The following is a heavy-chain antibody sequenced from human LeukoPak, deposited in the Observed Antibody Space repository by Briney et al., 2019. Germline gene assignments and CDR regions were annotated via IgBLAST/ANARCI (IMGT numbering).Heavy chain of an antibody. J-gene: IGHJ4*02. Sequence: MSSETLSLTCTVSGGSISSYYWSWIRQPPGKGLEWIGYIYYSGSTNYNPSLKSRVTISVDTSKNQFSLKLSSVTAADTAVYYCARDHAQRIAAPETIDDYWGQGTLVTVSS. CDR2: IYYSGST. CDR1: GGSISSYY. CDR3: ARDHAQRIAAPETIDDY. D-gene: IGHD6-13*01. V-gene: IGHV4-59*01.